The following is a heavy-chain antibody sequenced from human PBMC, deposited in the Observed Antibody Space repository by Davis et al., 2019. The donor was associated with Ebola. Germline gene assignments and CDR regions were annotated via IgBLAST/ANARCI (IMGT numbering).Heavy chain of an antibody. J-gene: IGHJ3*02. CDR3: ANLHLCGGDGYQTYDAFDI. CDR2: LCIHVFNP. D-gene: IGHD2-21*02. V-gene: IGHV3-30*02. Sequence: GGSLRLSCVASGFSFSDFGIXXXXXXXXXXXXXXXVLCIHVFNPFYADSVKGRFTISRDNSKNTLYLQMNSLTAEDTAVYYFANLHLCGGDGYQTYDAFDIWGKGXXXTVSS. CDR1: GFSFSDFG.